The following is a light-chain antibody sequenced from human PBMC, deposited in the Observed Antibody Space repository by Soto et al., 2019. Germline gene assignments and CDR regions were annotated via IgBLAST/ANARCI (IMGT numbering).Light chain of an antibody. V-gene: IGKV1-9*01. CDR2: AAS. CDR1: QGVSSY. CDR3: QQLNSYPT. Sequence: IQLTQSPSSLSASLGDRVTITCRASQGVSSYLAWYQQKPGKAPKLLIYAASTLQSGVPSRFGGSGSGTEFTLTISSLQPEDSASYYCQQLNSYPTFGQGTRLEIK. J-gene: IGKJ5*01.